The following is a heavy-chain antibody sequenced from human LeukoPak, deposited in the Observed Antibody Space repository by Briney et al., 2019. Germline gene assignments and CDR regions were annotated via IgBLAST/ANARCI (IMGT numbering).Heavy chain of an antibody. V-gene: IGHV3-7*01. CDR1: GFTFSNYG. D-gene: IGHD3-22*01. Sequence: GGSLRLSCAASGFTFSNYGMGWVRQAPGRGREGVANINEDGSEKYYVDSVKGRFTISRDNGKNSLYLQINSLRAEDTAVFYCARGGYYSAWAEDYWGQGTLVTVSS. CDR3: ARGGYYSAWAEDY. J-gene: IGHJ4*02. CDR2: INEDGSEK.